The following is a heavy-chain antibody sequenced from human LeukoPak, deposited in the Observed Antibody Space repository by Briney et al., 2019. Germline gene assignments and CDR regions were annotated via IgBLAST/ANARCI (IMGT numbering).Heavy chain of an antibody. CDR3: ARWLQLRPDAFDI. CDR1: GGSISSYY. Sequence: PSETLSLTCTVSGGSISSYYWSWIRQPPGKGLEWIGYIYYSGSTNYNPSLKSRVTISVDTSKNQFSLKLSFVTAADTAVYYCARWLQLRPDAFDIWGQGTMVTVSS. CDR2: IYYSGST. D-gene: IGHD5-24*01. J-gene: IGHJ3*02. V-gene: IGHV4-59*01.